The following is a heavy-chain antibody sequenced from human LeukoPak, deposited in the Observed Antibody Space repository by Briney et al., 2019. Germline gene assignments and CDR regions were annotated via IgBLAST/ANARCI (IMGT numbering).Heavy chain of an antibody. CDR1: GFTFSSYG. D-gene: IGHD2-2*01. CDR2: IRYDGSNK. V-gene: IGHV3-30*02. CDR3: VGAGSRPNWFDR. J-gene: IGHJ5*02. Sequence: PGGSLRLSCAASGFTFSSYGMHWVRQAPGKGLEWVAFIRYDGSNKYYADSVKGRFTISRDNSKNTLYLKMNSLRAEDTAVYYCVGAGSRPNWFDRWGQGTLVTVSS.